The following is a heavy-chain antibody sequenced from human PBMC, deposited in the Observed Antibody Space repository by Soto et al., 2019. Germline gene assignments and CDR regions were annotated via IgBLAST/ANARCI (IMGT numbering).Heavy chain of an antibody. CDR2: INPNSGGT. CDR1: GYTFTGYY. D-gene: IGHD3-9*01. CDR3: ARSVLRYFDWTPTHAYYFDY. Sequence: ASVKVSCKASGYTFTGYYMHWVRQAPGQGLEWMGWINPNSGGTNYAQKFQGRVTMTRDTSISTAYMELSRLRSDDTAVYYCARSVLRYFDWTPTHAYYFDYWGQGTLVTVSS. V-gene: IGHV1-2*02. J-gene: IGHJ4*02.